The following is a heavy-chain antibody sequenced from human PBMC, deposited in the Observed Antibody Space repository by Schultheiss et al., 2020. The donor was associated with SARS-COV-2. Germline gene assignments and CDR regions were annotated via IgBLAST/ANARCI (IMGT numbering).Heavy chain of an antibody. CDR2: ISSSSSYT. Sequence: GESLKISCAASGFTFSSYAMSWVRQAPGKGLEWVSYISSSSSYTNYADSVKGRFTISRDNAENSLYLQMNSLRAEDTAVYYCARGKSVFDYWGQGTLVTVSS. V-gene: IGHV3-21*05. CDR3: ARGKSVFDY. CDR1: GFTFSSYA. J-gene: IGHJ4*02.